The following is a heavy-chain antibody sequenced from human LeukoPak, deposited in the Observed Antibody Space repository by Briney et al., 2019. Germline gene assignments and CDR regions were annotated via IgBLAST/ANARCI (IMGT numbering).Heavy chain of an antibody. CDR2: IKQDESEK. Sequence: GGSLRLSCVFSGFTFSNYWMSWVRQAPGKGLEWVANIKQDESEKHYVDSVKGRFTISRDNAKNSLYLQMNSLSAEDTAVYYCAREGGYSYGCIDYWGQGTLVTVSS. D-gene: IGHD5-18*01. CDR1: GFTFSNYW. J-gene: IGHJ4*02. CDR3: AREGGYSYGCIDY. V-gene: IGHV3-7*01.